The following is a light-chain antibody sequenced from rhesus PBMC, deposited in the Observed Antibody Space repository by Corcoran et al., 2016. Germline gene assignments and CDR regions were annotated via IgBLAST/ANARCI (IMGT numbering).Light chain of an antibody. J-gene: IGKJ3*01. Sequence: DIQMTQSPSSLSASVGDRVTITCRASENVNNYLNWYQQKPGKAPKLLIYKASTLQSGVPSRFSGSGSGTDYTFTISSLQPEDVATYYCQHGYGTPCTFGPGTKLDIK. V-gene: IGKV1-74*01. CDR1: ENVNNY. CDR3: QHGYGTPCT. CDR2: KAS.